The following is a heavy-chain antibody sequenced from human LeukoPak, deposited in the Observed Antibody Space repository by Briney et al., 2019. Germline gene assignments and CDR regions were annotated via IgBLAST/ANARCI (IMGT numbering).Heavy chain of an antibody. CDR2: ISGSGGST. V-gene: IGHV3-23*01. CDR3: AKEAAFGYSSSWYYFDY. J-gene: IGHJ4*02. Sequence: SGGSLRLSCAASGFTFSSYAMSWVRQAPGKGLGWVSAISGSGGSTYYADSVKGRFTISRDNSKNTLYLQMNSLRAEDTAVYYCAKEAAFGYSSSWYYFDYWGQGALVTVSS. CDR1: GFTFSSYA. D-gene: IGHD6-13*01.